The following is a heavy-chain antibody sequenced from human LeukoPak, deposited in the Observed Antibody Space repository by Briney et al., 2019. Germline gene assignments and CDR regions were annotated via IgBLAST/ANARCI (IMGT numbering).Heavy chain of an antibody. V-gene: IGHV4-39*01. J-gene: IGHJ4*02. Sequence: SETLSLTCTVSGGPISGSIYYWGWIRQPPGKGLEWIGSIYYNGNTHYNPSLKSRVTISVDTFKNQFSLKLSSVTAADGGVYYCARHGSGSYYNFFDYWGQGTLVTVSS. CDR3: ARHGSGSYYNFFDY. CDR2: IYYNGNT. CDR1: GGPISGSIYY. D-gene: IGHD1-26*01.